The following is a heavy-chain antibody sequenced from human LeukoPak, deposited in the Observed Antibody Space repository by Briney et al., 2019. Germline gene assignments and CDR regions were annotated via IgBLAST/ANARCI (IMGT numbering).Heavy chain of an antibody. CDR1: GDSVSNNNAA. CDR3: ARGARSIAARVDY. Sequence: SQTLSLTCAISGDSVSNNNAAWNWIRQSPSRGLEWLGRTYYRSKWYNDYAASVKSRITINPDTSKNQFSLQLNSVTPEDTAVYYCARGARSIAARVDYWGQGTLVTVSS. CDR2: TYYRSKWYN. D-gene: IGHD6-6*01. J-gene: IGHJ4*02. V-gene: IGHV6-1*01.